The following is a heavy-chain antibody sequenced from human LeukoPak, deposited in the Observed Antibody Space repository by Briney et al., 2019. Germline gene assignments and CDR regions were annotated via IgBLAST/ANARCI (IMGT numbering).Heavy chain of an antibody. CDR2: IRYDGSNK. Sequence: GGSLRLSCAASGFTFSSYGMQWVRQAPGKGLEWVAFIRYDGSNKYYADSVKGRFTIARDNSKNTLYLQMNSLRVEDTAVYYCARGVEPLAANTLAYWGQGTLVTVSS. CDR1: GFTFSSYG. D-gene: IGHD1-14*01. J-gene: IGHJ4*02. V-gene: IGHV3-30*02. CDR3: ARGVEPLAANTLAY.